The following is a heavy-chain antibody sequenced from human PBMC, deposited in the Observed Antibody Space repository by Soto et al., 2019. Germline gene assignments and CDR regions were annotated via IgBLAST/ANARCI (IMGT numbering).Heavy chain of an antibody. CDR3: ARDQRIAVAGTEWFDP. CDR2: IILIFGTA. V-gene: IGHV1-69*13. Sequence: SVKDSCKASGGTFSSYAIIWVRQAPGQGLEWMGGIILIFGTANYAQKFQGRVTITADESTSTAYMELSSLRSEDTAVYYCARDQRIAVAGTEWFDPWGQGTLVTVSS. J-gene: IGHJ5*02. CDR1: GGTFSSYA. D-gene: IGHD6-19*01.